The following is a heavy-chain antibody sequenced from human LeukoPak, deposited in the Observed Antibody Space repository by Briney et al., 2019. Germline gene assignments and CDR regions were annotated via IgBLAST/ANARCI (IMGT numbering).Heavy chain of an antibody. J-gene: IGHJ4*02. CDR2: INKDGSEK. Sequence: GGSLRLSCSASGFTFSSHWMNWVRQAPGKGLEWVAIINKDGSEKNYVGSVKGRFTISRDNAKNSLYLQMNCLRAEDTAMYYCARSNSGPDYWGQGTLVIVPS. V-gene: IGHV3-7*01. CDR1: GFTFSSHW. D-gene: IGHD4-23*01. CDR3: ARSNSGPDY.